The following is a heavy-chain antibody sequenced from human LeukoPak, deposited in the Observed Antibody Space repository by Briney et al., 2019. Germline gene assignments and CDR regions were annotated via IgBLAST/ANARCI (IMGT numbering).Heavy chain of an antibody. Sequence: PGGSLRLSCAASGFTFSSYWMNWVRPAPGKGREWGANIKEDGSSKYYVDSVKGRFAISRDNAKNSLYLQMNSLRDEDTAVYYCARDLHYAFDYWGQGTLVTVSS. D-gene: IGHD4-17*01. CDR2: IKEDGSSK. CDR3: ARDLHYAFDY. CDR1: GFTFSSYW. J-gene: IGHJ4*02. V-gene: IGHV3-7*01.